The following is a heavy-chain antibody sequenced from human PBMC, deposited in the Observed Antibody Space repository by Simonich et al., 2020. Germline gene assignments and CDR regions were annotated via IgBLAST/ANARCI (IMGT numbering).Heavy chain of an antibody. CDR1: GYTFTGYY. D-gene: IGHD5-12*01. CDR3: ARDRSGYDQHHFDY. J-gene: IGHJ4*02. V-gene: IGHV1-2*02. CDR2: TNPNSGGT. Sequence: QVQLVQSGAEVKKPGASVKVSCKASGYTFTGYYMHWVRQAPGQGLEGMGWTNPNSGGTNYAQKFQGRVTMTRDTSISTAYMELGRLRSDDTAVYYCARDRSGYDQHHFDYWGQGTLVTVSS.